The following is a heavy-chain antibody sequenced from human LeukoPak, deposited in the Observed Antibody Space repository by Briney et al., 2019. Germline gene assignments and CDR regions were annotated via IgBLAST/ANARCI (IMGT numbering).Heavy chain of an antibody. V-gene: IGHV3-21*04. Sequence: GGSLRLSCAASAFALSTYTMEWVRLAPGKGLEWVSSINPDSKYIYYRDSVRGRFTISRDNAKNSLYLQMNSLGAEDTALYYCAKDIGGRLGYFDYWAREPWSPSPQ. CDR1: AFALSTYT. CDR3: AKDIGGRLGYFDY. D-gene: IGHD4-23*01. J-gene: IGHJ4*02. CDR2: INPDSKYI.